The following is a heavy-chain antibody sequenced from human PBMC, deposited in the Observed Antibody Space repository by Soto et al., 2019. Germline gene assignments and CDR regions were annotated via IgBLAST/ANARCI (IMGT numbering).Heavy chain of an antibody. J-gene: IGHJ4*02. CDR2: ISSNGGST. CDR3: AREPSYYYGSGSYYDY. D-gene: IGHD3-10*01. Sequence: GGSLRLSCAASGFTFSSYAMHWVRQAPGKGLEYVSAISSNGGSTYYANSVKGRFTISRDNSKNTLYLQMGSLRAEDMAVYYCAREPSYYYGSGSYYDYWGQGTLVTVSS. CDR1: GFTFSSYA. V-gene: IGHV3-64*01.